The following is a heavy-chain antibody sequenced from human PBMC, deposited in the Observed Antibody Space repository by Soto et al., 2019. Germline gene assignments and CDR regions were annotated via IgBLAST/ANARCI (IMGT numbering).Heavy chain of an antibody. CDR1: GYTFTGYY. Sequence: QVQLVQSGAEVQKPGASVKVSCKASGYTFTGYYMHWVRQAPGQGLEWMGWIKPNSGGTNYAQKFPGWVTMTQDTPSSTADMELSRLRSDDTAVYYCARGGVIVVVAAPWYFDLWGRGTLVTVSS. CDR3: ARGGVIVVVAAPWYFDL. V-gene: IGHV1-2*04. J-gene: IGHJ2*01. D-gene: IGHD2-15*01. CDR2: IKPNSGGT.